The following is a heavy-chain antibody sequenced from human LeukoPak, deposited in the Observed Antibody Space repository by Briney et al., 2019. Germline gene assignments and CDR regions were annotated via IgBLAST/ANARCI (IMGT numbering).Heavy chain of an antibody. J-gene: IGHJ6*03. Sequence: GGSLRLSCAASGFIFSDYYMTWIRQAPGKGLEWVSYVTSSGGHMYYADSAKGRFTISRDNAKNSLYLQMNSLRAEDTAVYYCARAGDCSGGSCYDGFRTYYMDVWGKGTTVTVSS. CDR3: ARAGDCSGGSCYDGFRTYYMDV. CDR2: VTSSGGHM. D-gene: IGHD2-15*01. CDR1: GFIFSDYY. V-gene: IGHV3-11*04.